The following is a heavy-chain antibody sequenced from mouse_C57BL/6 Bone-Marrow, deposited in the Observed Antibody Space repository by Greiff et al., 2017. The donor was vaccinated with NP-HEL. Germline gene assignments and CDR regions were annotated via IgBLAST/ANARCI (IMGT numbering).Heavy chain of an antibody. J-gene: IGHJ4*01. CDR3: ARRRGNYRNYYAMDY. D-gene: IGHD2-1*01. CDR2: IYPGSGST. V-gene: IGHV1-55*01. Sequence: QVQLQQPGAELVKSGASVKMSCKASGYTFTSYWITWVKQRPGQGLEWIGDIYPGSGSTNYNEKFKSKATLTVDTSSSTAYMQLSSLTSEDSAVYYCARRRGNYRNYYAMDYWGQGTSVTVSS. CDR1: GYTFTSYW.